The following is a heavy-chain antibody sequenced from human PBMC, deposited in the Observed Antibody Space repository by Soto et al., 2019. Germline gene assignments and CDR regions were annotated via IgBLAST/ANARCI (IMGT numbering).Heavy chain of an antibody. CDR1: GGSVSSGSYY. CDR2: IYYSGST. J-gene: IGHJ4*02. D-gene: IGHD1-26*01. V-gene: IGHV4-61*01. CDR3: ARPGVGVIVGATTKRSPPLYFDY. Sequence: PSETLSLTCTVSGGSVSSGSYYWSWIRQPPGKGLEWIGYIYYSGSTNYNPSLKSRVTISVDTSKNQFSLKLSSVTAADTAVYYWARPGVGVIVGATTKRSPPLYFDYGAQEPLVTVSS.